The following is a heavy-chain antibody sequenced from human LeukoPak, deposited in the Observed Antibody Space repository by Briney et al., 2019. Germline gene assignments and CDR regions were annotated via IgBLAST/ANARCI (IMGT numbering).Heavy chain of an antibody. V-gene: IGHV3-73*01. CDR1: RFCFSHPA. J-gene: IGHJ4*02. CDR3: VAIPGIAAAGYTEY. D-gene: IGHD6-13*01. CDR2: IRNKANSYAT. Sequence: GGSLRLSYAASRFCFSHPAMFLLRQASGKGLEWVGRIRNKANSYATAYPASVKGRFTISRDDSKNTAYLQMNSLNTALRAVYYCVAIPGIAAAGYTEYWGQGTQVTVSS.